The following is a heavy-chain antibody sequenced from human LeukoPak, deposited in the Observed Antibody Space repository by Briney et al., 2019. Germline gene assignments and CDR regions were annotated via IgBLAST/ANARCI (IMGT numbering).Heavy chain of an antibody. CDR2: IYTSGST. V-gene: IGHV4-61*02. J-gene: IGHJ4*02. CDR1: GGSISSSSYY. D-gene: IGHD6-13*01. CDR3: ARHGRRRYSSSWDFDY. Sequence: SETLSLTCTVSGGSISSSSYYWGWIRQPPGKGLEWIGRIYTSGSTNYNPSLKSRVTISVDTSKNQFSLKLSSVTAADTAVYYCARHGRRRYSSSWDFDYWGQGTLVTVSS.